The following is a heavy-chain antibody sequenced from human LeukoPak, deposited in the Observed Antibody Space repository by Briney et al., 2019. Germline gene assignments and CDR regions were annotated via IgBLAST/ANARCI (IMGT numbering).Heavy chain of an antibody. D-gene: IGHD3-10*01. Sequence: ASVKVSCKASGYTFTSYGISWVRQAPGQGLEWMGIINPSGGSTSYAQKFQGRVTMTRDTSTSTVYMELSSLRSEDTAVYYCARDSGSYTRFDYWGQGTLVTVSS. J-gene: IGHJ4*02. CDR3: ARDSGSYTRFDY. CDR2: INPSGGST. CDR1: GYTFTSYG. V-gene: IGHV1-46*01.